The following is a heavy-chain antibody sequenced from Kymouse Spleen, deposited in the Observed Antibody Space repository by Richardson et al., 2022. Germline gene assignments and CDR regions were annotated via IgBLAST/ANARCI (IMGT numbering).Heavy chain of an antibody. CDR1: GFTFSGSA. J-gene: IGHJ4*02. Sequence: EVQLVESGGGLVQPGGSLKLSCAASGFTFSGSAMHWVRQASGKGLEWVGRIRSKANSYATAYAASVKGRFTISRDDSKNTAYLQMNSLKTEDTAVYYCTRQVAGTSFDYWGQGTLVTVSS. CDR2: IRSKANSYAT. CDR3: TRQVAGTSFDY. D-gene: IGHD6-19*01. V-gene: IGHV3-73*02.